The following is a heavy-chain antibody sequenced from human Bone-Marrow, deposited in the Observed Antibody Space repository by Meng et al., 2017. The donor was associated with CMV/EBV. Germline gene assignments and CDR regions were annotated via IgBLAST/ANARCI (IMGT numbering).Heavy chain of an antibody. CDR1: GFTFSSYA. CDR3: ARASTETAMGDY. CDR2: ISGSGGST. V-gene: IGHV3-23*01. J-gene: IGHJ4*02. Sequence: GESLKLSFAASGFTFSSYAMRWVRQAPGQGLGWVSAISGSGGSTYYADSVKGRFTISRDNSKNTLYLQMNSLRAADTAVYYCARASTETAMGDYWGQGTLVTVSS. D-gene: IGHD5-18*01.